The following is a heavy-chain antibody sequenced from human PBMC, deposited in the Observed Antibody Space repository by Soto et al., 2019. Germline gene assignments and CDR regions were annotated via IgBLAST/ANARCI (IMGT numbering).Heavy chain of an antibody. J-gene: IGHJ4*02. Sequence: PSETLSLTCTVSGGSISSGGYYWSWIRQHPGKGVEWIGYIYYSGSTYYNPSLKSRVTISVDTSKIQFSLKLSSVTAADTAVYYCARAAYXYDSSGYYRGDIYYFDYWGQGTLVTVSS. V-gene: IGHV4-31*03. D-gene: IGHD3-22*01. CDR1: GGSISSGGYY. CDR2: IYYSGST. CDR3: ARAAYXYDSSGYYRGDIYYFDY.